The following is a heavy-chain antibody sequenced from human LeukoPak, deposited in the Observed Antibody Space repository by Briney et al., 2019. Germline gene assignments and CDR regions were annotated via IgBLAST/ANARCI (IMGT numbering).Heavy chain of an antibody. V-gene: IGHV3-11*01. Sequence: GGSLRLSCAASGFTFSDYYMSWIRQAPGKGLEWVSYISSSGSTIYYADSVKGRFTISRDNAKNSLYLQMNSLRAEDTAVYYCAKDIHSSSWYPGYFDYWGQGTLVTVSS. D-gene: IGHD6-13*01. CDR3: AKDIHSSSWYPGYFDY. J-gene: IGHJ4*02. CDR1: GFTFSDYY. CDR2: ISSSGSTI.